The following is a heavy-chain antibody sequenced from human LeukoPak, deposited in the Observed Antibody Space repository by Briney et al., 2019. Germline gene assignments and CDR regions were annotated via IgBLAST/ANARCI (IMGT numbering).Heavy chain of an antibody. J-gene: IGHJ6*02. V-gene: IGHV3-21*01. Sequence: GGSLRLSCAASGFTFSSYSMNWVRQAPGKGLEWVSSISSSSSYIYYADSVKGRFTISRDNAKNSLYLQMNSLRAEDTAVYYCAKPTRDTDDYYYGMDVWGQGTTVTVSS. CDR3: AKPTRDTDDYYYGMDV. CDR1: GFTFSSYS. CDR2: ISSSSSYI.